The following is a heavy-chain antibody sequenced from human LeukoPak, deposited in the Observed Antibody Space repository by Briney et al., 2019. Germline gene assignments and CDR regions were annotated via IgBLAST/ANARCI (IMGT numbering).Heavy chain of an antibody. V-gene: IGHV4-59*01. Sequence: SETLSLTCTVSGGSICSYYWSWIRQPPGKGLEWIGYIYYSGSTNYNPSLKSRVTISVDTSKNQFSLKLSSVTAADTAVYYCASWGIAAAGRNNWFDPWGQGTLVTVSS. J-gene: IGHJ5*02. CDR3: ASWGIAAAGRNNWFDP. CDR1: GGSICSYY. CDR2: IYYSGST. D-gene: IGHD6-13*01.